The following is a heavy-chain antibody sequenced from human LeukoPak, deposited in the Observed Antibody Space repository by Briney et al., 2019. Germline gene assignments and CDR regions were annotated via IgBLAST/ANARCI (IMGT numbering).Heavy chain of an antibody. CDR1: GYTFTSYG. D-gene: IGHD3-22*01. CDR2: ISAYNGNT. Sequence: ASVKVSCKASGYTFTSYGISWVRQAPGQGLEWMGWISAYNGNTNYAQKLQGRVTMTTDTSTSTAYMGLRSLRSDDTAVYYCARTYYYDSSGYSPLGYWGQGTLVTVSS. CDR3: ARTYYYDSSGYSPLGY. J-gene: IGHJ4*02. V-gene: IGHV1-18*01.